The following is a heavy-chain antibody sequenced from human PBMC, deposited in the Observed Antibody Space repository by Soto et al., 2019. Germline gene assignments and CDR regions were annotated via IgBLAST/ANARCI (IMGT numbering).Heavy chain of an antibody. D-gene: IGHD3-10*01. Sequence: QVPLVQSGAEVKKPGASVKVSCKASGYTFTSYGFSWVRQAPGQGLEWMGWISGYNGNTNYAQKLQGRVTMTTDTSTSTAYMEVRSLRSDDTAVYYCARDTMVRGVSYYYYGMDVWGQGTTVTVSS. V-gene: IGHV1-18*01. J-gene: IGHJ6*02. CDR3: ARDTMVRGVSYYYYGMDV. CDR1: GYTFTSYG. CDR2: ISGYNGNT.